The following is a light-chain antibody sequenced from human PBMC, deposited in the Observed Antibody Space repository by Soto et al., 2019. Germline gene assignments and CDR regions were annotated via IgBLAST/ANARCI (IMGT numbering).Light chain of an antibody. CDR3: LLSYSGATYV. CDR1: TGAVTSGHY. Sequence: QAVVTQEPSLTVSPGGTVTLTCGSSTGAVTSGHYPYWFQQKPGQAPRTLIYDTSNKHSWTPARFSGSLLGGKAALTLSDAQPEDEAEYYCLLSYSGATYVFGTGTKVTVL. CDR2: DTS. V-gene: IGLV7-46*01. J-gene: IGLJ1*01.